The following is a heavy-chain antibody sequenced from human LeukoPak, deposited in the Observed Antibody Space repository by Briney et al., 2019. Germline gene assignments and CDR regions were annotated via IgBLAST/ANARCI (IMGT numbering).Heavy chain of an antibody. CDR2: IYYSGST. J-gene: IGHJ5*02. Sequence: SETLSLTCTVSGGSISSHYWSWIRQPPGKGLEWIGYIYYSGSTNYNPSLKSRVTISVDTSKNQFSLKLSSVTAADTAVYYCAREGAAAGLSGWFDPWGQGTLVTVSS. CDR1: GGSISSHY. CDR3: AREGAAAGLSGWFDP. D-gene: IGHD6-13*01. V-gene: IGHV4-59*11.